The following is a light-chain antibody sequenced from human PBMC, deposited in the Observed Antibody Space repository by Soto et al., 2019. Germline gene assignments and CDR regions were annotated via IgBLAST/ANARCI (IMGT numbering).Light chain of an antibody. Sequence: AIRMTQSPSSFSASTGDRVTITCRASQGISSYLAWYQQKPGKAPKLLIYAASTLQSGFPSRFSGSGSGTDFTLTISCLQSEDFATYYCQQYYSYPRTFGKGTKVEIK. CDR2: AAS. J-gene: IGKJ1*01. CDR1: QGISSY. CDR3: QQYYSYPRT. V-gene: IGKV1-8*01.